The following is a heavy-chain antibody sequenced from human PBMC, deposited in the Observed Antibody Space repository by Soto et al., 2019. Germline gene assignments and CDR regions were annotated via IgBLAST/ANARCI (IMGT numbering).Heavy chain of an antibody. CDR3: AKDSTSYMYYYYYGMDV. Sequence: VGSLRLSCAAPGFTFSSYGMHWVRQAPGKGLEWVAVISYDGSNKYYADSVKGRFTISRDNSKNTLYLQMNSLRAEDTAVYYCAKDSTSYMYYYYYGMDVWGQGTTVTVSS. D-gene: IGHD2-2*02. CDR1: GFTFSSYG. V-gene: IGHV3-30*18. CDR2: ISYDGSNK. J-gene: IGHJ6*02.